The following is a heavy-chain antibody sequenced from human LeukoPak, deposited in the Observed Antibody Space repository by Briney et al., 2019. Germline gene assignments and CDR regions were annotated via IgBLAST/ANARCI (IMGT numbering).Heavy chain of an antibody. Sequence: SETLSLTCTVSGGSISSYYWSWIRQPPGKGLEWIGYIYYSGSTNYNPSLKSRVTISVDTSKNQFSLKLSSVTAADTAVYYCARSQGGSYSHNWFDPWGQGTLVTVSS. V-gene: IGHV4-59*01. D-gene: IGHD1-26*01. CDR1: GGSISSYY. J-gene: IGHJ5*02. CDR3: ARSQGGSYSHNWFDP. CDR2: IYYSGST.